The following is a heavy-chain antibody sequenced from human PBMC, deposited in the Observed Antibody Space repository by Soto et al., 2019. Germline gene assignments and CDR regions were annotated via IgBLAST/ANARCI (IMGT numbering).Heavy chain of an antibody. Sequence: PGGSLRLSCAASGLTVRDYHMNWVRQAPGKGLEWVSVIFKNDTTYYGDSVKGRFTISRDNSKNMVYLQMNNLRVEDTAVYYCARQWEVWGQGALVTVSS. CDR2: IFKNDTT. V-gene: IGHV3-53*01. CDR1: GLTVRDYH. CDR3: ARQWEV. J-gene: IGHJ4*02. D-gene: IGHD1-26*01.